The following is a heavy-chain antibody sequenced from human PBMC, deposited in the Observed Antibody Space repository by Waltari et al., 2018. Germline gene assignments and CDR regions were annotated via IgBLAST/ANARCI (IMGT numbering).Heavy chain of an antibody. J-gene: IGHJ5*01. V-gene: IGHV3-7*01. CDR1: GFTFSSYW. Sequence: EVHLVESGGGLVQPGGSLRLSCAASGFTFSSYWMNWVRQAPGKGLEWVANINQDGNKLYYVDSVEGRFTISRDNAKNSLYLQMNSLRAEDTAVYYCARDQMVTVTDDNWFDSWGQGNLVTVSS. CDR2: INQDGNKL. D-gene: IGHD4-17*01. CDR3: ARDQMVTVTDDNWFDS.